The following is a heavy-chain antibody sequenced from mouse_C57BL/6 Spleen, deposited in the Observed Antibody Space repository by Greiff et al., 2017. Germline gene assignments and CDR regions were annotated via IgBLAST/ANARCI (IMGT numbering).Heavy chain of an antibody. CDR3: ARPPYYDYDVGFAY. Sequence: VQLQQSGPELVKPGASVKISCKASGYSFTDYNMNWVKQSNGKSLEWIGVINPHYGTTSYNQKFKGKATLTVAQSSSTAYMQLNSLTAEDSAVYYCARPPYYDYDVGFAYWGQGTLVTGSA. D-gene: IGHD2-4*01. CDR2: INPHYGTT. CDR1: GYSFTDYN. J-gene: IGHJ3*01. V-gene: IGHV1-39*01.